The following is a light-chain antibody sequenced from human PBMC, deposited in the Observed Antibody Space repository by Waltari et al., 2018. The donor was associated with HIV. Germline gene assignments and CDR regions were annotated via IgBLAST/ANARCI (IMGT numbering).Light chain of an antibody. Sequence: QSALTQPPSASGSPRQSVAIPCTGTSSHVGGYYSVSWHQQHPGKAPKRLIYAVNKRPSGFPDRFSGSKSGNTASLTVSGLQVDDEADYYCSSFSDNNRIVFGTGTRVTVL. CDR1: SSHVGGYYS. J-gene: IGLJ1*01. V-gene: IGLV2-8*01. CDR3: SSFSDNNRIV. CDR2: AVN.